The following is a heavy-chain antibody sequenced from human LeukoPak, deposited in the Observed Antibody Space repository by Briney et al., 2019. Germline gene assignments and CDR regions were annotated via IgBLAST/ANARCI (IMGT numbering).Heavy chain of an antibody. V-gene: IGHV1-46*01. J-gene: IGHJ4*02. Sequence: ASVKVSCKASGYTFTSYYMHWVRQAPGQGLEWMGIINPSGGSTSYAQKFQGRVTMTRDTSTSTVYMGLSSLRSEDTAVYYCARIPSVVPLEYCGGDCSNGGYFDYWGQGTLVTVSS. CDR1: GYTFTSYY. CDR2: INPSGGST. CDR3: ARIPSVVPLEYCGGDCSNGGYFDY. D-gene: IGHD2-21*02.